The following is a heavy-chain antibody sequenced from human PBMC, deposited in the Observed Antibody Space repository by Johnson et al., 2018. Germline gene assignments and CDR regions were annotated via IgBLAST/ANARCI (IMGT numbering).Heavy chain of an antibody. CDR2: IKSKTDGGTT. J-gene: IGHJ6*03. D-gene: IGHD3-10*01. V-gene: IGHV3-15*07. CDR1: GFTFSNAW. CDR3: TTDLWFGELSDPYYYYYMDV. Sequence: VQLVQSGGGLVKPGGSLRLSCAASGFTFSNAWMNWVRQAPGKGLEWVGRIKSKTDGGTTDYAAPVKGRFTLSRDDSKNTLYLQMNSLKTEDTAVYYCTTDLWFGELSDPYYYYYMDVWGKGTTVTVSS.